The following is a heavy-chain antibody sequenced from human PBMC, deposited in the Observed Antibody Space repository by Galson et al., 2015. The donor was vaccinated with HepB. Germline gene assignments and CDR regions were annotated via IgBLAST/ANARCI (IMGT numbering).Heavy chain of an antibody. D-gene: IGHD5-24*01. V-gene: IGHV1-2*06. J-gene: IGHJ3*02. CDR2: SNPSGGT. CDR1: GYTFTGYY. Sequence: SVKVSCKASGYTFTGYYIHWVRQAPGQGLEWMGRSNPSGGTKYAQKFQGRVTMTRDTSISTAYMDMSRLRSDDTAVYYCARGADRWLQFENGVDVFDIWGQGTMVTVSS. CDR3: ARGADRWLQFENGVDVFDI.